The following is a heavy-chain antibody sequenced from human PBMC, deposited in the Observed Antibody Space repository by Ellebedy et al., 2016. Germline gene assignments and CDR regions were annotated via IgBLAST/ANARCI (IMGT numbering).Heavy chain of an antibody. CDR1: GFTFGNFA. J-gene: IGHJ6*03. CDR3: AKDYSSVSYYYMDG. V-gene: IGHV3-9*01. Sequence: SLKISXAASGFTFGNFAMHWVRQVPGKGLEWVSGITWSGGSIDQADSVEGRFTISRDNGKNSLYLQMNSLRPEDTALYYCAKDYSSVSYYYMDGWGKGTTVIVSS. CDR2: ITWSGGSI. D-gene: IGHD2-21*01.